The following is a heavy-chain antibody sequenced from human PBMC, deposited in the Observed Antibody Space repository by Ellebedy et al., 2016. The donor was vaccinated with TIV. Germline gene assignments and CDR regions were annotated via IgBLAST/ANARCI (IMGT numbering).Heavy chain of an antibody. CDR1: GGSFSGYY. V-gene: IGHV4-34*01. CDR3: ASVVWQLPVSYAFDI. J-gene: IGHJ3*02. CDR2: INHSGST. D-gene: IGHD2-15*01. Sequence: MPSETLSLTCAVYGGSFSGYYWSWIRQPPGKGLKWIGEINHSGSTNYNPSLKSRVTISVDTSKNQFSLKLSSVTAADTAVYYCASVVWQLPVSYAFDIWGQGTMVTVSS.